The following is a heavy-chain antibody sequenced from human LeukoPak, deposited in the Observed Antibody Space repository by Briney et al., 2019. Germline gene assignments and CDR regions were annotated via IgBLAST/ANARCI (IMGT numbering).Heavy chain of an antibody. CDR2: ISSSSSYI. CDR3: ARVYSTIFGVVRNWFDP. V-gene: IGHV3-21*01. J-gene: IGHJ5*02. D-gene: IGHD3-3*01. Sequence: GGSLRLSCAASGYTFSSYSMNWVRQAPGKGLEWVSSISSSSSYIYYADSVKGRFTISRDNAKNSLYLQMNSLRAEDTAVYYCARVYSTIFGVVRNWFDPWGQGTLVTVSS. CDR1: GYTFSSYS.